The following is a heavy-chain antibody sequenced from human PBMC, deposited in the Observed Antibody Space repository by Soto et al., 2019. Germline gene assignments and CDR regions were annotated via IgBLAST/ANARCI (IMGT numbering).Heavy chain of an antibody. CDR3: ARGKRFLEWSDYYYGMDV. J-gene: IGHJ6*02. Sequence: VKVAWKASGYTITVYYMNCLLQAPGQGLEWMGWINPNSGGTNYAQKFQGWVTMTRDTSISTAYMELSRLRSDDTAVYYCARGKRFLEWSDYYYGMDVWGQGTTVTVPS. V-gene: IGHV1-2*04. D-gene: IGHD3-3*01. CDR2: INPNSGGT. CDR1: GYTITVYY.